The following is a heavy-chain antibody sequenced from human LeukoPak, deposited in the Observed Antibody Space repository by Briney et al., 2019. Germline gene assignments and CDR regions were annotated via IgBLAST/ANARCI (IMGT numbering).Heavy chain of an antibody. Sequence: ASVKVSCKASGYTFTGYLLHWVRQAPGHGLEWMGWINPNSGDTNYAHNMQGRVTMTRDTSISTAYMELSRLKSDDTAMYFCASNDVAGALWAWGQGTQVTVSS. CDR3: ASNDVAGALWA. CDR2: INPNSGDT. D-gene: IGHD2-8*01. J-gene: IGHJ5*02. CDR1: GYTFTGYL. V-gene: IGHV1-2*07.